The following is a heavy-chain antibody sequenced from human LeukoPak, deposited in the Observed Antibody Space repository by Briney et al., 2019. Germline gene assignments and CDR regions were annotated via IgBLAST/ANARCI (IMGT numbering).Heavy chain of an antibody. CDR2: IRSKAHTFAT. CDR3: SRLHYYDSSRPGDY. D-gene: IGHD3-22*01. Sequence: PGGSLRLSCAASGFTFSSYAMGWVRQASGKGLEWVGRIRSKAHTFATAYAASVKGRFTISRDDSKNTAYLQMNSLRIEDTAVYYCSRLHYYDSSRPGDYWGQGTLVTVSS. J-gene: IGHJ4*02. CDR1: GFTFSSYA. V-gene: IGHV3-73*01.